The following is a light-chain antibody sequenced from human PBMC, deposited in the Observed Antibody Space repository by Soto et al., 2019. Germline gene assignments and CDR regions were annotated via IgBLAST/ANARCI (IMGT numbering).Light chain of an antibody. CDR3: QQYGRSPWT. Sequence: EIVMTQSPATLSVSPGERVTLSCRASQSVSSNLAWYQQKVGQAPRLLIYGASTRATGIPARFSGSGSGTEFTLTISRLEPEDFAVYYCQQYGRSPWTFGQGTKVDIK. CDR1: QSVSSN. V-gene: IGKV3-15*01. J-gene: IGKJ1*01. CDR2: GAS.